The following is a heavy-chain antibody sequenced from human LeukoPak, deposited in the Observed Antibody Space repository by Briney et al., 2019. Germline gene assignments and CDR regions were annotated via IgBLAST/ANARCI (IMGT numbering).Heavy chain of an antibody. D-gene: IGHD3-3*01. V-gene: IGHV1-24*01. CDR1: GYTLTELS. CDR2: FDPEDGET. Sequence: ASVKVSCKVSGYTLTELSMHWVRQAPGKGLEWMGGFDPEDGETIYAQKFQGRVTMTEDTSTDTAYMELSSLRYEDTAVYYCATGRPLRFLEWTKDNWFDPWGQGTLVTVSS. J-gene: IGHJ5*02. CDR3: ATGRPLRFLEWTKDNWFDP.